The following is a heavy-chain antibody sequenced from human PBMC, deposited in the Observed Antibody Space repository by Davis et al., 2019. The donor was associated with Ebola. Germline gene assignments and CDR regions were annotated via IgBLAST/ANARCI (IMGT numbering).Heavy chain of an antibody. CDR3: ARDYVY. J-gene: IGHJ4*02. CDR1: GGYISGYY. D-gene: IGHD1-14*01. V-gene: IGHV4-59*12. CDR2: LYHGGGT. Sequence: SETLSLTCTVSGGYISGYYWSWIQQPPGKGLEWIGNLYHGGGTNYSPSLKSRLTISVDTSKNQFSLRLKFVTAADTAMYYCARDYVYWGQGILVTVSS.